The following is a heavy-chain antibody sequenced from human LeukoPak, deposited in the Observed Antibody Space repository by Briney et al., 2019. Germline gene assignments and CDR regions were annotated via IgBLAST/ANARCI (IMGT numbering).Heavy chain of an antibody. D-gene: IGHD3-22*01. V-gene: IGHV4-59*12. J-gene: IGHJ6*02. CDR1: GGSISSYY. CDR2: IYYSGST. Sequence: SETLSLTCTVSGGSISSYYWSWIRQSPGKGLEWIGYIYYSGSTYYNPSLKSRVTISVDTSKNQFSLKLSSVTAADTAVYYCARERRYYDSSGYYYYYGLDVWGQGTTVTVSS. CDR3: ARERRYYDSSGYYYYYGLDV.